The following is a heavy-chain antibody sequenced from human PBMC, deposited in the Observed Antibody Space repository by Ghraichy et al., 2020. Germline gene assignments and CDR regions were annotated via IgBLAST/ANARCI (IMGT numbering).Heavy chain of an antibody. V-gene: IGHV3-64D*09. CDR3: VKVSWGIYGGKLDY. Sequence: GGSLRLSCSASGFTFSSYAMHWVRQAPGKGLEYVSAISSNGGSTYYADSVKGRFTISRDNSKNTLYLQMSSLRAEDTAVYYCVKVSWGIYGGKLDYWGQGTLVTVSS. CDR1: GFTFSSYA. CDR2: ISSNGGST. J-gene: IGHJ4*02. D-gene: IGHD4-23*01.